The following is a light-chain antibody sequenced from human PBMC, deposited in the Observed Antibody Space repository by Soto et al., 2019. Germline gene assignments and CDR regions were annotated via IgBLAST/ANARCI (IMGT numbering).Light chain of an antibody. V-gene: IGKV1-39*01. CDR3: QQSYSTPPEPT. CDR1: QSISSY. J-gene: IGKJ2*01. Sequence: DIQMTQSPSSLSASVGDRVTITCRASQSISSYLNWYQQKPGKAPKLLIYAASSLQSGVPAKFSGSVSGTDFTLTISSLQPEDFATYYCQQSYSTPPEPTFGQGTKLEIK. CDR2: AAS.